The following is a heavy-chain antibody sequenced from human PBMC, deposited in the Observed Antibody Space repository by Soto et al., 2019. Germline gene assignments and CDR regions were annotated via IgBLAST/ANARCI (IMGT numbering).Heavy chain of an antibody. V-gene: IGHV3-23*01. Sequence: PGGSLRLSCAASGFTFNSYAMSGVRQAPGKGLEWVSAISGSGGSTYYADSVKGRFTISRDNSKNTLYLQMNSLRAEDTAVYYCAKDPLFSNRFSIVVLPAAVDYWAQGTLGTVSS. J-gene: IGHJ4*02. CDR2: ISGSGGST. CDR3: AKDPLFSNRFSIVVLPAAVDY. CDR1: GFTFNSYA. D-gene: IGHD2-2*01.